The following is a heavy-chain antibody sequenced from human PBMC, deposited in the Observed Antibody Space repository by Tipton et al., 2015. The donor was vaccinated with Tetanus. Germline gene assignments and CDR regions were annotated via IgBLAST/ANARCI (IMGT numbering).Heavy chain of an antibody. J-gene: IGHJ3*02. D-gene: IGHD2-15*01. CDR2: IYYSGST. Sequence: TLSLTCTVSGASISTYYWSWIRQPPGKGLEWIGYIYYSGSTNYNPSLKSRVTISVDTPKNQFSLKLSSVTAADTAVYYCARDRTICSGGSCYGIPGAFDIWGQGTMVTVSS. V-gene: IGHV4-59*01. CDR1: GASISTYY. CDR3: ARDRTICSGGSCYGIPGAFDI.